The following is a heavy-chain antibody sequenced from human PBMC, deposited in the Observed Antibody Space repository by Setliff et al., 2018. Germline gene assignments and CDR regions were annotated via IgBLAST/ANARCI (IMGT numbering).Heavy chain of an antibody. CDR1: GGSMSNYY. D-gene: IGHD1-26*01. CDR2: IFYSGST. CDR3: ARSGVDYYYYYMDV. Sequence: SETLSLTCTVSGGSMSNYYWSWIRQPPGRGMEWIGYIFYSGSTSYIPSLKSRVTISVDTSKNQFSLKLSSVTAADTAVYYCARSGVDYYYYYMDVWGKGTTVTVSS. J-gene: IGHJ6*03. V-gene: IGHV4-59*08.